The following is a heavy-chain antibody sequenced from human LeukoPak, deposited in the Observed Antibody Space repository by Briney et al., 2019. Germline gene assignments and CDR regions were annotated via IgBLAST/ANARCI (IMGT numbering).Heavy chain of an antibody. CDR2: IYTSGST. J-gene: IGHJ4*02. Sequence: SETLSLTCTVSGGSISSYYWRWIRQPAGKGLEWIGRIYTSGSTNYNPSLKSRVTMSVDTSKNQFSLKLSSVTAADTAVYYCASFNYYGSGSSDYWGQGTLVTVSS. CDR3: ASFNYYGSGSSDY. V-gene: IGHV4-4*07. D-gene: IGHD3-10*01. CDR1: GGSISSYY.